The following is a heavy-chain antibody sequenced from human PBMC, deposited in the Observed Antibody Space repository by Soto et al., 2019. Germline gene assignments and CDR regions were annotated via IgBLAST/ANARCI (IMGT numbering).Heavy chain of an antibody. CDR2: MNPNNGNT. Sequence: QVQLVQSGAEVKKPGASVKVSCKAAADTFTSYDINWVRQATGQDFEWMGWMNPNNGNTAYAQKFQGRVTMTRDTSKSTACMELSSLTSEDTAVYYCARGPRNWGVDYWGQGTLVTVSA. D-gene: IGHD7-27*01. V-gene: IGHV1-8*01. CDR3: ARGPRNWGVDY. CDR1: ADTFTSYD. J-gene: IGHJ4*02.